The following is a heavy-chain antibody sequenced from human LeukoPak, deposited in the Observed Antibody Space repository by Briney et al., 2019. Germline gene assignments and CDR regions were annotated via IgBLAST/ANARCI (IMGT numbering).Heavy chain of an antibody. Sequence: GGSLRLSCAASGFTFSSYAMSWVRQAPGKGLEWVSAISGSGGSTYYADSVQGRFTISRDNSQNILYLQMSSLRAEDTAVYYCVKDYPRIGVTGTTSFFDYWGQGNLVTVSS. V-gene: IGHV3-23*01. CDR3: VKDYPRIGVTGTTSFFDY. CDR2: ISGSGGST. J-gene: IGHJ4*02. D-gene: IGHD1-7*01. CDR1: GFTFSSYA.